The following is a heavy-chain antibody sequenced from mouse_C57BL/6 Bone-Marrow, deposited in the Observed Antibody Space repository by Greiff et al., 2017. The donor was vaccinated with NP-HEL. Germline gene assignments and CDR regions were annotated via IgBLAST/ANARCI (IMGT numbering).Heavy chain of an antibody. Sequence: VQLQQSGPELVKPGASVKISCKASGYAFSSSWMNWVKQRPGKGLEWIGRIYPGDGDTNYNGKFKGKATLTADKSSSTAYMQLSSLTSEDSAVYFCARDYDYGGWFAYWGQGTLVTVSA. CDR3: ARDYDYGGWFAY. CDR2: IYPGDGDT. J-gene: IGHJ3*01. D-gene: IGHD2-4*01. CDR1: GYAFSSSW. V-gene: IGHV1-82*01.